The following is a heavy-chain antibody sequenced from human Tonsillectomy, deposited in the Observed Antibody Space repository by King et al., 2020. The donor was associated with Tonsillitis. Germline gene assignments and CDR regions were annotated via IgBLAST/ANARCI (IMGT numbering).Heavy chain of an antibody. V-gene: IGHV4-34*01. Sequence: VQLQQWGAGLLKPSETLSLTCAVYGGSFSGYYWSWIRQPPGKGLEWIGEINHSGSTNYNPSLKSRVTISVETSKNQFSLKLSSVTAADTAVYYCARVASYYYDSSGYPYYFDYWGQGTLVTVSS. CDR3: ARVASYYYDSSGYPYYFDY. D-gene: IGHD3-22*01. CDR2: INHSGST. J-gene: IGHJ4*02. CDR1: GGSFSGYY.